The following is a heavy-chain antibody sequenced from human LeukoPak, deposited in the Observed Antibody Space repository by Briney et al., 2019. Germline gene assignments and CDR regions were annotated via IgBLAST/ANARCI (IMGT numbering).Heavy chain of an antibody. J-gene: IGHJ4*02. CDR2: INPNSGGT. Sequence: ASVKVSCKASGYTFTGYYMHWVRQAPGQGLEWMGWINPNSGGTNYAQKFQSRVTMTRDTSISTAYMELSRLRSDDTAVYYCARGTYDFWSGYYGPFDYWGQGTRVTVSS. CDR3: ARGTYDFWSGYYGPFDY. CDR1: GYTFTGYY. V-gene: IGHV1-2*02. D-gene: IGHD3-3*01.